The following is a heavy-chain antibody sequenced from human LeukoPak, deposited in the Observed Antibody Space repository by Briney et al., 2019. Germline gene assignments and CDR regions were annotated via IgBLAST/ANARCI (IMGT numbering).Heavy chain of an antibody. Sequence: GGSLRLSCAASGFTFSSYSMNWVRQAPGKGLEWVSSISSSSSYIYYADSVKGRFTISRDNAKNLLYLQMNSLRAEDTAVYYCARVFRSLNYYGSGSYSAQWYYYMDVWGKGTTVTVSS. CDR1: GFTFSSYS. D-gene: IGHD3-10*01. J-gene: IGHJ6*03. CDR2: ISSSSSYI. V-gene: IGHV3-21*01. CDR3: ARVFRSLNYYGSGSYSAQWYYYMDV.